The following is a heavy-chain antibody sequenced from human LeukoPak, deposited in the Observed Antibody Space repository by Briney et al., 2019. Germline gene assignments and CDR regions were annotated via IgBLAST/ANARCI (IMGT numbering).Heavy chain of an antibody. Sequence: GGSLRLSCAASGFTFNTYFMHWVRQAPGKRLVWVSRIDTDGKSTTYADSVKGRFTISRNNAKNTLYLQMNSLRAEDTAVYYCVRDKDGYNFWGQGTLVSVSS. CDR2: IDTDGKST. J-gene: IGHJ4*02. CDR1: GFTFNTYF. CDR3: VRDKDGYNF. V-gene: IGHV3-74*01. D-gene: IGHD5-24*01.